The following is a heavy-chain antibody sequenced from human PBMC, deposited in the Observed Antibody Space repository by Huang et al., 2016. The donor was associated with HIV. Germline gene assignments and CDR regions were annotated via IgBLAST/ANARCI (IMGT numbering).Heavy chain of an antibody. Sequence: VQLIQSGAEVKKTGSSVRVSCRASEGTFSSYSIGWMRQAPGQGLELMGGIIPIFGTTTYAQKFQGRVSIAADESTSTPYRDLNSLRSEDTAVYYCARAALVNNQYFDYWGQGTLVTVSS. CDR2: IIPIFGTT. J-gene: IGHJ4*02. D-gene: IGHD5-18*01. V-gene: IGHV1-69*13. CDR1: EGTFSSYS. CDR3: ARAALVNNQYFDY.